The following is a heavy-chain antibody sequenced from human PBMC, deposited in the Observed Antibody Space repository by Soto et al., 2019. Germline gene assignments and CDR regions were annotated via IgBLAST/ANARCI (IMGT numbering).Heavy chain of an antibody. J-gene: IGHJ3*02. V-gene: IGHV3-30-3*01. CDR1: GFTFSSYA. D-gene: IGHD2-2*01. Sequence: ESGGGVVQPGRSLRLSCAASGFTFSSYAMHWVRQAPGKGLEWVAVISYDGSNKYYADSVKGRFTISRDNSKNTLYLQMNSLRAEDTAVYYCARSLYHDAFDIWGQGTMVTVSS. CDR2: ISYDGSNK. CDR3: ARSLYHDAFDI.